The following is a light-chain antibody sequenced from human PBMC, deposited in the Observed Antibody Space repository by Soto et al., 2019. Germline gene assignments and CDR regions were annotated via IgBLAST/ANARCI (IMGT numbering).Light chain of an antibody. CDR3: QESYIMPPWT. CDR1: QSISTY. CDR2: AAS. Sequence: DIQMTQSPSSLSASVGDRVTITCRASQSISTYVNWYQQKPGKAPNLLIYAASSLQSGVPSRFSVSGSGTDFTLTISSLQPEDFATYYCQESYIMPPWTFGQGTTVEIK. J-gene: IGKJ1*01. V-gene: IGKV1-39*01.